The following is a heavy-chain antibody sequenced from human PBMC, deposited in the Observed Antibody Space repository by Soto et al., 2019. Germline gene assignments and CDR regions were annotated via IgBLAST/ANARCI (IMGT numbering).Heavy chain of an antibody. V-gene: IGHV3-53*01. Sequence: GGSLRLSCSASGFTVSSNYMSWVRQAPGKGLEWVSVIYSGGSTYYADSVKGRFTISRDNSKNTLYLQMNSLRAEDTAVYYCARSIGVVPAARLYYGMDVWGQGTTVTVSS. CDR2: IYSGGST. D-gene: IGHD2-2*01. J-gene: IGHJ6*02. CDR3: ARSIGVVPAARLYYGMDV. CDR1: GFTVSSNY.